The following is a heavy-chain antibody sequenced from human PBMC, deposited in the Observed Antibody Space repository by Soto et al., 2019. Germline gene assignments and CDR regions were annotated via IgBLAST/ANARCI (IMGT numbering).Heavy chain of an antibody. V-gene: IGHV3-30-3*01. CDR3: ASLSGYCSSTSCDAAFDY. Sequence: QVQLVESGGGVVQPGRSLRLSCAASGFTFSSYAMHWVRQAPGKGLEWVAVISYDGSNKYYADSVKGRFTISRDNSKNTLYLQMNSPRAEDRASYYGASLSGYCSSTSCDAAFDYWGQGTLVTVSS. J-gene: IGHJ4*02. CDR2: ISYDGSNK. D-gene: IGHD2-2*01. CDR1: GFTFSSYA.